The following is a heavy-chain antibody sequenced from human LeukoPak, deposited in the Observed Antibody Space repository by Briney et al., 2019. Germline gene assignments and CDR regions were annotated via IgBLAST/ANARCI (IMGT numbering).Heavy chain of an antibody. CDR2: ISAYNGNT. D-gene: IGHD1-26*01. CDR3: ARTYSGSPTTYFDY. J-gene: IGHJ4*02. CDR1: GYTFTSYG. V-gene: IGHV1-18*01. Sequence: ASVKVSCKASGYTFTSYGISWVRQAPGQGLEWMGWISAYNGNTNYAQKLQGRVTMTTDTSRSPAYMELRSLRSDDTTVYYCARTYSGSPTTYFDYWGQGTLVTVSS.